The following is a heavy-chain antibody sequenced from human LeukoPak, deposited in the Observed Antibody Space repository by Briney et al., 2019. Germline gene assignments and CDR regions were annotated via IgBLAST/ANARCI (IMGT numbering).Heavy chain of an antibody. CDR1: GGSISGGIYS. D-gene: IGHD3-9*01. V-gene: IGHV4-61*02. CDR2: IYASGYT. Sequence: PSETLSLTCTVSGGSISGGIYSWSWIRQPAGKGLECIGRIYASGYTNYNPSLKSRVTISVDTSKNQFSLKLSSVTAADTAVYYCARGSASYDILTGYYPLYYFDYWGQGTLVTVSS. J-gene: IGHJ4*02. CDR3: ARGSASYDILTGYYPLYYFDY.